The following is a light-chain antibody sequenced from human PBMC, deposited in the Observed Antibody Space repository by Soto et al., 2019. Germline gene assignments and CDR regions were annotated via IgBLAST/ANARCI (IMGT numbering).Light chain of an antibody. Sequence: EIVMPQSPTTLSVSPGLSATFSCMASQSVSSDLAWYQQKPGQAPRLLIFGASTRASGIPARFSGSGSGTDFTLIISNLEPEDFAVYYCQQYGRSPPFSFGPGTKVAIK. CDR1: QSVSSD. CDR3: QQYGRSPPFS. J-gene: IGKJ3*01. V-gene: IGKV3-15*01. CDR2: GAS.